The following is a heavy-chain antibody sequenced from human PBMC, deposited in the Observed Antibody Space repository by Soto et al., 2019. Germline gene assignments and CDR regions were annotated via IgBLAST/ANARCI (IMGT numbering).Heavy chain of an antibody. Sequence: VGSLRLSCAASGFTFTRYSMNWVRQAPGKGLEWVSSISSTTNYIYYGDSMKGRFTISRDNAKNSLYLEMNSLRAEDTAVYYCARGSEDLTSNFDYWGQGTLVTVSS. CDR3: ARGSEDLTSNFDY. CDR2: ISSTTNYI. J-gene: IGHJ4*02. V-gene: IGHV3-21*06. CDR1: GFTFTRYS.